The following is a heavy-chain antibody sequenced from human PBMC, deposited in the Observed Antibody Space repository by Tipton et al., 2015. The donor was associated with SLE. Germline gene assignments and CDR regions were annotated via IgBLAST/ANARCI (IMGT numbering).Heavy chain of an antibody. Sequence: GSLRLSCAASGFTFSSYEMNWVRQAPGKGLEWVSAISGSGGSTYYADSVKGRFTISRDNSKNTLYLQMNSLRAEDTAVYYCAKKGVGSYFGYWGQGTLVTVSS. CDR3: AKKGVGSYFGY. V-gene: IGHV3-23*01. J-gene: IGHJ4*02. D-gene: IGHD1-26*01. CDR1: GFTFSSYE. CDR2: ISGSGGST.